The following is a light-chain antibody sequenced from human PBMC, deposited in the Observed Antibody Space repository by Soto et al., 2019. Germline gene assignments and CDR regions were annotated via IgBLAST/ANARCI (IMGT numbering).Light chain of an antibody. Sequence: EIVLTQSPDTLSLSPGERATLSCRASQSVSSYLAWYQQKPGQAPRLLIYDTSNRATGIPARFSGSGSGTDFTLTISSLEPEDFAVYYCHQRSNWPRTFGGGTKVEIK. CDR3: HQRSNWPRT. J-gene: IGKJ4*01. V-gene: IGKV3-11*01. CDR1: QSVSSY. CDR2: DTS.